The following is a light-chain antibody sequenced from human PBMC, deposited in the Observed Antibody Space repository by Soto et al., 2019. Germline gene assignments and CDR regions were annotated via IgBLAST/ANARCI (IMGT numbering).Light chain of an antibody. CDR1: QSISSW. Sequence: DIQMTQSPSTLSASVGDRVTITCRASQSISSWLAWYQQKPGKAPKLLIYKASTLESGVPSNFSGSGSGTEFTLTISGLQSEDFAVYSCQQYNDWPRTFGQGTKVDI. V-gene: IGKV1-5*03. J-gene: IGKJ1*01. CDR3: QQYNDWPRT. CDR2: KAS.